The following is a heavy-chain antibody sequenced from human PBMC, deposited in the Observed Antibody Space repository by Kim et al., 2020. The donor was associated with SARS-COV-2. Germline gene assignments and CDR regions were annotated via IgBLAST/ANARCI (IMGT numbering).Heavy chain of an antibody. D-gene: IGHD1-26*01. V-gene: IGHV3-23*01. J-gene: IGHJ4*02. Sequence: GGSLRLSCAASGFPLRSYVMSWVRQAPGKGLEWVSSISGNSGATYYADSVKGRFTISSDNSKNTLYLQMNSLRAEDTAVYYCAKWGGGISRPSWGQGTLV. CDR3: AKWGGGISRPS. CDR1: GFPLRSYV. CDR2: ISGNSGAT.